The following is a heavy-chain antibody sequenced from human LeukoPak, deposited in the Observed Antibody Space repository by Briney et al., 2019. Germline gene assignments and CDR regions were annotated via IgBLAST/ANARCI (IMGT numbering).Heavy chain of an antibody. V-gene: IGHV4-4*07. J-gene: IGHJ5*02. Sequence: SETLSLTCTVSGGSISSYYWSWIRQPAGQTLEWIGRIYTSENTNYNPSLKSRVTMSVDTSKNQFSLKLRSVTAADTAVYYCARELYGRLGWFDPWGQGILVTVSS. CDR3: ARELYGRLGWFDP. CDR1: GGSISSYY. D-gene: IGHD2/OR15-2a*01. CDR2: IYTSENT.